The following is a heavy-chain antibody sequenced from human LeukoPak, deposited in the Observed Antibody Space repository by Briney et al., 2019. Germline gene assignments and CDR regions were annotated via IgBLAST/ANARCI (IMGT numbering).Heavy chain of an antibody. CDR3: ATHPAVGL. CDR2: FYSGGTI. D-gene: IGHD2-15*01. J-gene: IGHJ4*02. Sequence: GGSLRLSCAASGFTVSRNYMSWVRQAPGKGLECVSVFYSGGTIYYVDSVKGRFTISRDNSKNTLYLQMNSLRAEDTAVYYCATHPAVGLWGQGTLVIVSS. V-gene: IGHV3-66*01. CDR1: GFTVSRNY.